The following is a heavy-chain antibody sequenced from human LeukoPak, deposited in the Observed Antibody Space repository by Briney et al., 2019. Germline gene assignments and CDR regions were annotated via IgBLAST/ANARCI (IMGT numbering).Heavy chain of an antibody. D-gene: IGHD4-17*01. Sequence: GGSLRLSCATSKFAFDDYGMSWVRQAPGKGLEWVSGINWDGSSTGYVDSVKGRFIISRDNAKNSLYLQMNSLRAEDTAVYYCARVSPNTVTTLQYFDYWGQGTLVTVSS. CDR3: ARVSPNTVTTLQYFDY. CDR2: INWDGSST. J-gene: IGHJ4*02. V-gene: IGHV3-20*04. CDR1: KFAFDDYG.